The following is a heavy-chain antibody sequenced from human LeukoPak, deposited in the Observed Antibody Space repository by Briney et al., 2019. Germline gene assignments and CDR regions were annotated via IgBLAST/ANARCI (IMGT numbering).Heavy chain of an antibody. CDR3: ASRIATAGSVDY. CDR2: ISGGSAST. V-gene: IGHV3-23*01. CDR1: GFTFANYA. J-gene: IGHJ4*02. D-gene: IGHD6-13*01. Sequence: GGSLRLSCAGSGFTFANYAMSWVRQAPGKGLEWVSSISGGSASTFYADSVEGRFTISRDNSKNTLYLQMSSLRAEDTAVYYCASRIATAGSVDYWGQGTQVTVSS.